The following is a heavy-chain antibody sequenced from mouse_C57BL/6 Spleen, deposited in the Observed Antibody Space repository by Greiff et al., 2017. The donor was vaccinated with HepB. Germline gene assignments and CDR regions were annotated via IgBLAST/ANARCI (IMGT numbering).Heavy chain of an antibody. CDR3: ARSQNHYDYPAWFAY. Sequence: QVQLKQSGAELVKPGASVKISCKASGYAFSSYWMNWVKQRPGKGLEWIGQIYPGDGDTNYNGKFKGKATLTADKSSSTAYMQLSSLTSEDSAVYFCARSQNHYDYPAWFAYWGQGTLVTVSA. J-gene: IGHJ3*01. CDR1: GYAFSSYW. D-gene: IGHD2-4*01. CDR2: IYPGDGDT. V-gene: IGHV1-80*01.